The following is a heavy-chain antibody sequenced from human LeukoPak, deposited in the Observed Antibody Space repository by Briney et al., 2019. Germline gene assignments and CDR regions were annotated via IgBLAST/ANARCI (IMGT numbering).Heavy chain of an antibody. Sequence: ASVKVSCKASGYTFTSYDINWVRQATGQGLEWMGWMNPNRGNTGYAQKFQGRVTIPRNTSISTAYMELSSLRSEDTAVYYCARGVAGTGYYYYYYMDVWGKGTTVTISS. CDR2: MNPNRGNT. D-gene: IGHD6-19*01. V-gene: IGHV1-8*03. J-gene: IGHJ6*03. CDR3: ARGVAGTGYYYYYYMDV. CDR1: GYTFTSYD.